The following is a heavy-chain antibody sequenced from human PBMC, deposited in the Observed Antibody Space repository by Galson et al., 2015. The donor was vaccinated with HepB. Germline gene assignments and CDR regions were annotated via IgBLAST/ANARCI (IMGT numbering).Heavy chain of an antibody. CDR1: GFTFSSYA. V-gene: IGHV3-23*01. J-gene: IGHJ4*02. Sequence: SLRLSCAASGFTFSSYAMIWVRQAPGRGLEWVSGISGSGGSTYYADSVKGRLTISRDNSKNTLYLQMNSLRAKDTAVYYCAKDRYVDYWGQGTLVTVSS. D-gene: IGHD1-14*01. CDR2: ISGSGGST. CDR3: AKDRYVDY.